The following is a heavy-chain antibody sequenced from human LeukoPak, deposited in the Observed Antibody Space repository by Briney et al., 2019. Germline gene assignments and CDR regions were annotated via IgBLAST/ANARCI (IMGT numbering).Heavy chain of an antibody. V-gene: IGHV4-38-2*02. CDR2: VYHSGST. CDR1: DYSISSGYY. Sequence: SETLSLTCNVSDYSISSGYYWGWIRQSPGKGLEWIGSVYHSGSTFYNPSLETRVTISVDTSKNQFSLKLSSVTAADTAVYYCAREVASLDYWGQGTLVTVSS. D-gene: IGHD2-21*01. CDR3: AREVASLDY. J-gene: IGHJ4*02.